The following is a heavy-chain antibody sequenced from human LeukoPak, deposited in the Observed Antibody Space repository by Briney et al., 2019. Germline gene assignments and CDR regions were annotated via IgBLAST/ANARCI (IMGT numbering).Heavy chain of an antibody. J-gene: IGHJ4*02. D-gene: IGHD2-2*01. CDR2: INPNSGGT. V-gene: IGHV1-2*02. CDR1: GYTFTGYY. CDR3: ARVRRYCSSTSRYVC. Sequence: ASVKVSCKASGYTFTGYYMHWVRQAPGQGLEWMGWINPNSGGTNYAQKFQGRVTMTRDTSISTAYMELSRLRSDDTAVYYCARVRRYCSSTSRYVCWGQGTLVTVSS.